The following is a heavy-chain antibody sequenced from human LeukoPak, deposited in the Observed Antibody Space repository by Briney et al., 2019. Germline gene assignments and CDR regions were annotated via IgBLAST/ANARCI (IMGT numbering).Heavy chain of an antibody. CDR3: ATSVYDISSLDY. V-gene: IGHV3-66*01. Sequence: GGSLRLSCAASGFTVSSNYMSWVRQAPGKGLEWVSVIYSGGSTYYADSVKGRFTISRDNSKNTLYLQMNSLRAEDTAVYYCATSVYDISSLDYWGQGTLVTVSS. CDR1: GFTVSSNY. D-gene: IGHD3-9*01. CDR2: IYSGGST. J-gene: IGHJ4*02.